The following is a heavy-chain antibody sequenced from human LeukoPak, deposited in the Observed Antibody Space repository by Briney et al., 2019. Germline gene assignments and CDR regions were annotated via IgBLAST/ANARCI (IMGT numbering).Heavy chain of an antibody. CDR1: GYTFTSYD. J-gene: IGHJ5*02. D-gene: IGHD3-10*01. V-gene: IGHV1-8*03. Sequence: ASVNVSCKASGYTFTSYDINWVRQATGQGLDWMGWMNPNSGNTGYAQKFQGRVTITRNTSISTAYMELSSLRSEDTAVYFCARDAYGARSSWFDPWGQRTLVTVSA. CDR3: ARDAYGARSSWFDP. CDR2: MNPNSGNT.